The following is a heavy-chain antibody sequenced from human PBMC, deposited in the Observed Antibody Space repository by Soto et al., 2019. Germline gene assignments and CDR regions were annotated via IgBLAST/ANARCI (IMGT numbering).Heavy chain of an antibody. Sequence: GGSLRLSCAASGFTFSSYGMHWVRQAPGKGLEWVAVISYDGSNKYYADSVKGRFTISRDNSKNTLYLQMNSLRAEDTAVYYCAKGADSSSWYYLDYWGQGTLVTVSS. CDR1: GFTFSSYG. D-gene: IGHD6-13*01. J-gene: IGHJ4*02. CDR3: AKGADSSSWYYLDY. CDR2: ISYDGSNK. V-gene: IGHV3-30*18.